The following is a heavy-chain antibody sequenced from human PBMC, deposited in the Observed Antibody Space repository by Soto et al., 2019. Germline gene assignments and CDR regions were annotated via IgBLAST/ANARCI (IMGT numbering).Heavy chain of an antibody. V-gene: IGHV3-23*01. D-gene: IGHD1-7*01. CDR1: GFTFSSYA. CDR3: AKDLLNYDHYYYGMDV. CDR2: ISGSGGST. Sequence: PVGSLRLSCAASGFTFSSYAMSWVRQAPGKGLEWVSAISGSGGSTYYADSVKGRFTISRDNSKNTLYLQMNSLRAEDTAVYYWAKDLLNYDHYYYGMDVWGQGTTVTVSS. J-gene: IGHJ6*02.